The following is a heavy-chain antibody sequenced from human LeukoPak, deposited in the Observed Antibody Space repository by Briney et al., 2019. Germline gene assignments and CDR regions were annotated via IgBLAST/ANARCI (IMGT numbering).Heavy chain of an antibody. CDR2: INHSGST. V-gene: IGHV4-34*01. CDR1: GGSFSGYY. J-gene: IGHJ5*02. D-gene: IGHD3-10*01. CDR3: ARAITMVRGVIGTNWFDP. Sequence: NPSETLSLTCAVYGGSFSGYYWSWLRQPPGKGLEWIGEINHSGSTNYNPSLKSRVTISVDTSKNQFSLKLSSVTAADTAVYYCARAITMVRGVIGTNWFDPWGQGTLVTVSS.